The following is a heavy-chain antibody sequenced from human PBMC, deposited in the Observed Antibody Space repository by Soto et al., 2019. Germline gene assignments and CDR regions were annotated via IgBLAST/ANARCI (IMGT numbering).Heavy chain of an antibody. CDR3: PRDQSPPSGCTGMDV. J-gene: IGHJ6*04. Sequence: GTPVEVCSKASGDSFTDYYRHSLQQAPRQGLEWMGWINPNSGGTNYAQKFQGSVTMTRDTSISTAYMELNRLRSDDTAVYYCPRDQSPPSGCTGMDVWRKRTTDPVTP. CDR1: GDSFTDYY. D-gene: IGHD6-19*01. V-gene: IGHV1-2*02. CDR2: INPNSGGT.